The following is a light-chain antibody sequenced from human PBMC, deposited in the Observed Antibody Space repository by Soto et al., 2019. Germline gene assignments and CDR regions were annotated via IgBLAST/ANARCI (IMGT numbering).Light chain of an antibody. CDR1: QTILSN. CDR2: GAS. J-gene: IGKJ5*01. CDR3: QKYNSALFT. Sequence: EIILTQSPATLSVSPGERMTLSFRASQTILSNLAWYQQKPGQAPRLLIYGASTRATGIPARFSGSGSGTDFTLTISSLQPEDVATYYCQKYNSALFTFGQGTRLEI. V-gene: IGKV3-15*01.